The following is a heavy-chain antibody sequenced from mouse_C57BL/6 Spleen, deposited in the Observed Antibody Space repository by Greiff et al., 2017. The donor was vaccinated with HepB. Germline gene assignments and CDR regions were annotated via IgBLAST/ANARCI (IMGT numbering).Heavy chain of an antibody. Sequence: QVQLQQSGAELVKPGASVKLSCKASGYTFTEYTIHWVKQRSGQGLEWIGWFYPGSGSIKYNEKFKDKATLTADKSSSTVYMELSRLTSEDSAVYFCARHEVDDYERGFDAMDYWGKGTSVTVSS. D-gene: IGHD2-4*01. J-gene: IGHJ4*01. CDR2: FYPGSGSI. CDR1: GYTFTEYT. CDR3: ARHEVDDYERGFDAMDY. V-gene: IGHV1-62-2*01.